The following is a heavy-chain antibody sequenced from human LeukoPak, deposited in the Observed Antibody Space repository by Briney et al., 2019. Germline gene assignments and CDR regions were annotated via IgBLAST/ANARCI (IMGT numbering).Heavy chain of an antibody. Sequence: GGSLRLSCVASGLTFGRYAMRWVRQAPGKGLEWVTAISVSGDNTYYADSVKGRFTISRDDYKNTLYLQMNSLRVEDTAVYYCADSNYWYPVDYWGQGTLVTVSS. J-gene: IGHJ4*02. CDR3: ADSNYWYPVDY. V-gene: IGHV3-23*01. CDR2: ISVSGDNT. CDR1: GLTFGRYA. D-gene: IGHD4-11*01.